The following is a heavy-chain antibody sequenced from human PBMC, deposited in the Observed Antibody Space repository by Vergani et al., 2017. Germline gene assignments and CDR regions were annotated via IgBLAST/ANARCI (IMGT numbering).Heavy chain of an antibody. J-gene: IGHJ6*02. D-gene: IGHD5-12*01. CDR1: GGSFSGYS. CDR2: INHSGST. Sequence: QVQLQQWGAGLLKPSETLSLTCAVYGGSFSGYSWSWIRQPPGKGLEWIGEINHSGSTNYNPSLKSRVTISVDTSQNQFSLKLSSVTAADTAVYYCARWGSYDFYYYYYGMDVWGQGTTVTVSS. V-gene: IGHV4-34*01. CDR3: ARWGSYDFYYYYYGMDV.